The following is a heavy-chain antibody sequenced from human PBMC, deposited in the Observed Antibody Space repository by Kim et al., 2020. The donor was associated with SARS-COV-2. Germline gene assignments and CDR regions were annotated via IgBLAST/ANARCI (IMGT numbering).Heavy chain of an antibody. CDR1: GFTFSSYA. D-gene: IGHD2-15*01. Sequence: GGSLRLSCAASGFTFSSYAMHWVRQAPGKGLEWVAVISYDGSNKYYADSVKGRFTISRDNSKNTLYLQMNSLRAEDTAVYYCARERGGRDTFDIWGQGT. J-gene: IGHJ3*02. V-gene: IGHV3-30*04. CDR3: ARERGGRDTFDI. CDR2: ISYDGSNK.